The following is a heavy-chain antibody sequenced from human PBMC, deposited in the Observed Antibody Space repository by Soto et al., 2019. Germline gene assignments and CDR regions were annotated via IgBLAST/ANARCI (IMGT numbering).Heavy chain of an antibody. V-gene: IGHV4-59*01. CDR3: ARSDRDNYYDTTGYRDYFAY. CDR1: GGSISSYY. Sequence: SETLSLTCTVSGGSISSYYWSWIRQPPGKGLEWIGYIYYTGSTNYNPSLKSRVTISVDTSQDQFPLKLSSVTAADTAVYYCARSDRDNYYDTTGYRDYFAYWGQGTLVTVSS. CDR2: IYYTGST. D-gene: IGHD3-22*01. J-gene: IGHJ4*02.